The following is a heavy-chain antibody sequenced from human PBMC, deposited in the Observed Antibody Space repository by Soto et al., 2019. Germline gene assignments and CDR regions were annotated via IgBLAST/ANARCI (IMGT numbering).Heavy chain of an antibody. J-gene: IGHJ6*01. CDR1: GFTFSSYW. Sequence: PGGSLRLSCAASGFTFSSYWMHWVRQAPXKGLVWVSRINSDGSSTSYADSVKGRFTISRDNAKNTLYLQMNSLRAEDTAVYYCARGFGLGSYYYCYVMDAWGQGTTVTVSS. CDR3: ARGFGLGSYYYCYVMDA. D-gene: IGHD3-16*01. V-gene: IGHV3-74*01. CDR2: INSDGSST.